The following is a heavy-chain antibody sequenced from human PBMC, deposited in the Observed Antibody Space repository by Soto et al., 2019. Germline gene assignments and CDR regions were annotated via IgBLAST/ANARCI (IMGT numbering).Heavy chain of an antibody. CDR1: GGTFSSYS. J-gene: IGHJ6*02. CDR3: ARDYDILTGYYSGPTFYYYGMDV. D-gene: IGHD3-9*01. CDR2: IIPIFGTA. V-gene: IGHV1-69*13. Sequence: GASVKVSCKASGGTFSSYSISWVRQAPGQGLEWMGGIIPIFGTANYARKFQGRVTITADESTSTAYMELSSLRSEDTAVYYCARDYDILTGYYSGPTFYYYGMDVWGQGTTVTVSS.